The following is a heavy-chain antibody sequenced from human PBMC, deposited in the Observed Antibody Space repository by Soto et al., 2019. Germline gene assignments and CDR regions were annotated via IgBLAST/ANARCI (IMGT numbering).Heavy chain of an antibody. J-gene: IGHJ6*02. V-gene: IGHV3-30-3*01. CDR2: ISYDGSNK. CDR3: ARDIMVRGVILSPYYYYYGMDV. Sequence: QVQLVESGGGVVQPGRSLRLSCAASGFTFSSYDMHWVRQAPGKGLEWVAVISYDGSNKYYADSVKGRFTISRDNSKNTLYLQMNRLRAEDTAVYYCARDIMVRGVILSPYYYYYGMDVWGQGTTVTVSS. D-gene: IGHD3-10*01. CDR1: GFTFSSYD.